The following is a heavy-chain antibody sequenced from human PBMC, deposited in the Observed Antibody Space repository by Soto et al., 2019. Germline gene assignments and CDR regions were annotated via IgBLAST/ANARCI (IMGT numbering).Heavy chain of an antibody. CDR1: GFTLSDYA. J-gene: IGHJ6*02. Sequence: PGGSLSLSCAASGFTLSDYAMTWVRQGPGQGLEWVSAISGSGDSTYYTDSVKGRVTMTTDTSTSTVHMEVRSLRSDDTAVYYCAREGVAPYYYYGMDVWGQGTPVTVSS. V-gene: IGHV3-23*01. D-gene: IGHD5-12*01. CDR2: ISGSGDST. CDR3: AREGVAPYYYYGMDV.